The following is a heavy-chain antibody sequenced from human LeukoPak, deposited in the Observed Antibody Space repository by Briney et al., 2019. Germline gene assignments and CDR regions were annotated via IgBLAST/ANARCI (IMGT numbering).Heavy chain of an antibody. V-gene: IGHV3-21*01. D-gene: IGHD3-9*01. J-gene: IGHJ4*02. Sequence: NPGGSLRLSCAASGFTFSSYSMNWVRQAPGKGLEWVSPISSRSSYIYYADSVKGRFTISRDNAKNSLYLQMNSLRAEDTAVYYCARSLIDYDILTGYYESHYFDYWGQGTLVTVSS. CDR1: GFTFSSYS. CDR2: ISSRSSYI. CDR3: ARSLIDYDILTGYYESHYFDY.